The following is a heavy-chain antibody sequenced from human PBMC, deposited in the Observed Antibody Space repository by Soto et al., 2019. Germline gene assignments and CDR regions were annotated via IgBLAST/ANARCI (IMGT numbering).Heavy chain of an antibody. V-gene: IGHV1-46*01. CDR2: INPSGGRT. D-gene: IGHD6-13*01. Sequence: GASVKVSCKASGYTFTTYSMHWVRQTPGHGLEWMGVINPSGGRTSYAQKFQGRVTMTRDTSTSTAYMELRSLRSDDTAVYYCARVLHPYSSSWYDYWGQGTLVTVSS. J-gene: IGHJ4*02. CDR3: ARVLHPYSSSWYDY. CDR1: GYTFTTYS.